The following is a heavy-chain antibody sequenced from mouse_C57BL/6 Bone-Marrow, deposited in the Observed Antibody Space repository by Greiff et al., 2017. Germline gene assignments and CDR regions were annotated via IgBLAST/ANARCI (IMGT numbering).Heavy chain of an antibody. J-gene: IGHJ4*01. CDR3: ARPYYYGSSQSFYAMDY. D-gene: IGHD1-1*01. Sequence: QVQLQQSGAELARPGASVKLSCKASGYTFTSYGISWVKQRTGQGLEWIGEIYPRSGNTYYNEKFKGKATLTSDNSSSTAYVELRSLTSEDSAVYFCARPYYYGSSQSFYAMDYWGQGTSVTVSS. V-gene: IGHV1-81*01. CDR2: IYPRSGNT. CDR1: GYTFTSYG.